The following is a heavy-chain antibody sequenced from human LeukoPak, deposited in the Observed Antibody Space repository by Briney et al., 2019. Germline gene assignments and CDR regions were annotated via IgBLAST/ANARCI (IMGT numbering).Heavy chain of an antibody. V-gene: IGHV4-39*07. D-gene: IGHD1-26*01. Sequence: SETLSLTCTVSGGSISSSSYYWGWIRQPPGKGLEWIGSIYHSGSTYYNPSLKSRVTTSVDTSKNQFSLKLSSVTAADTAVYYCANSGSYPTPYYFDYWGQGTLVTVSS. CDR3: ANSGSYPTPYYFDY. CDR2: IYHSGST. J-gene: IGHJ4*02. CDR1: GGSISSSSYY.